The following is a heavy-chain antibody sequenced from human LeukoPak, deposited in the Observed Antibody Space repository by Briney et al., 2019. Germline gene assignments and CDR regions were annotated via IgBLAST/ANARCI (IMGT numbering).Heavy chain of an antibody. Sequence: GGSLRLSCAASGFTFSTYGMHWVRQAPGKGLEWVAFIGHDATKVYYADSVQGRFTISRDNSKNTLYLEMNSLSGEDTALYYCAKDHVTWGNRYFDHWGQGTLGTVSS. J-gene: IGHJ4*02. CDR1: GFTFSTYG. CDR3: AKDHVTWGNRYFDH. CDR2: IGHDATKV. V-gene: IGHV3-30*02. D-gene: IGHD3-16*01.